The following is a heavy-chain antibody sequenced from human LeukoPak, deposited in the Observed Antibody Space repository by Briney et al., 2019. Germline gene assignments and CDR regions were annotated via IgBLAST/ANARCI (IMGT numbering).Heavy chain of an antibody. CDR2: IYHSGST. CDR1: GGSISSSNW. Sequence: SGTLFLTCAVSGGSISSSNWWSWVRQPPGKGLEWIGEIYHSGSTNYNPSLKSRVTISVDKSKNQFSLKLSSVTAADTAVYYCARSSGWYLYYFDYWGQGTLVTVSS. CDR3: ARSSGWYLYYFDY. V-gene: IGHV4-4*02. D-gene: IGHD6-19*01. J-gene: IGHJ4*02.